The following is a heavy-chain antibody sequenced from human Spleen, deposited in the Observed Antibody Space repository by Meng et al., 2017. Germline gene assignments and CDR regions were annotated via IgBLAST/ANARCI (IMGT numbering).Heavy chain of an antibody. CDR2: INHSGST. CDR1: GGSFRDYY. D-gene: IGHD4-23*01. Sequence: QAQRQQWGAGLLKPSETRSLTCVVSGGSFRDYYWSWIRQPPGKGLEWIGEINHSGSTNYNPSLESRATISVDTSQNNLSLKLSSVSAADTAVYYCARGPKIYGGNSGALGYWGQGTLVTVSS. J-gene: IGHJ4*02. V-gene: IGHV4-34*01. CDR3: ARGPKIYGGNSGALGY.